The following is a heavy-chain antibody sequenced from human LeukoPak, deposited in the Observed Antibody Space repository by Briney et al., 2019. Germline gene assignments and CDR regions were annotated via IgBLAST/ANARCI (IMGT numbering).Heavy chain of an antibody. D-gene: IGHD6-13*01. CDR3: AREGAEAGMDV. CDR1: GFTFGSYA. J-gene: IGHJ6*02. CDR2: ISYDGSYK. V-gene: IGHV3-30*04. Sequence: GGSLRLSCAASGFTFGSYAMYWARQAPGKGLDWVAIISYDGSYKYYADSVKGRFTISRDNSNDTLYLQMNSLRADDSGKYYCAREGAEAGMDVWGQGTTVIVSS.